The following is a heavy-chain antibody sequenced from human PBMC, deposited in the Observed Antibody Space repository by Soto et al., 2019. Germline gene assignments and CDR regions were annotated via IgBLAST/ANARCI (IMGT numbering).Heavy chain of an antibody. J-gene: IGHJ5*02. CDR1: GYTFTSYG. D-gene: IGHD2-15*01. V-gene: IGHV1-18*01. Sequence: GASVKVSCKASGYTFTSYGITWARQAPGQGLEWMGWISAHKGNTNYAQKLQDRVTMTTDTSTSTAYMELRSLRSDDTAVYYCAREDMNNWFDPWGQGTLVTVSS. CDR2: ISAHKGNT. CDR3: AREDMNNWFDP.